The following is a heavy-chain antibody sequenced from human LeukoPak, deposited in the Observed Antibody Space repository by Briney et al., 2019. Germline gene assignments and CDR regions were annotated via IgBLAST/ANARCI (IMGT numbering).Heavy chain of an antibody. J-gene: IGHJ4*02. Sequence: GGSLRLSCAASGFTFSSYWMHWVRQAPGKGLVRVSRINSDGSSTSYADSVKGRFTISRDNAKNTLYLQMNSLRAEDTAVYYCARGNYYDSSGAPSSADYWGQGTLVTVSS. CDR1: GFTFSSYW. V-gene: IGHV3-74*01. CDR3: ARGNYYDSSGAPSSADY. CDR2: INSDGSST. D-gene: IGHD3-22*01.